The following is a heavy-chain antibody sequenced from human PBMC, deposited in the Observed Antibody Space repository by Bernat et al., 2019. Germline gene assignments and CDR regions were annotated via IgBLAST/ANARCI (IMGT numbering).Heavy chain of an antibody. J-gene: IGHJ4*02. CDR2: ISGSGGST. CDR3: AKVGSQGRDFDQLWFDY. V-gene: IGHV3-23*01. CDR1: GFTFSSYA. D-gene: IGHD3-9*01. Sequence: EVQLLESGGGLVQPGGSLRLSCAASGFTFSSYAMSWVRQAPGKGLEWVSAISGSGGSTYYADTVKGRFTISRDKSKNTLYLKMNSLRAEDTAVYYCAKVGSQGRDFDQLWFDYWGQGTLVTVSS.